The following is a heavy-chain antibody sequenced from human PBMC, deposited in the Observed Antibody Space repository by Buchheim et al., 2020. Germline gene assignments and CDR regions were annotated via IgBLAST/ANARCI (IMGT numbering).Heavy chain of an antibody. CDR1: GFTFSSYG. J-gene: IGHJ6*02. D-gene: IGHD1-26*01. CDR3: ARDAIDEWELRYYYGMDV. Sequence: QVQLVESGGGVVQPGRSLRLSCAASGFTFSSYGMHWVRQAPGKGLEWVAVIWYDGSNKYYADSVKGRFTISRDNSKNPLYLQMNSLRAEDTAVYYCARDAIDEWELRYYYGMDVWGQGTT. CDR2: IWYDGSNK. V-gene: IGHV3-33*01.